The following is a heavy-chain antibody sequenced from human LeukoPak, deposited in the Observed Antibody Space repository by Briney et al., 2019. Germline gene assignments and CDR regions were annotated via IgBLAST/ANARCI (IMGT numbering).Heavy chain of an antibody. V-gene: IGHV1-2*06. J-gene: IGHJ6*03. Sequence: ASVKVSCKASGYTFTGYYMHGVRQAPGQGLEWMGRINPNSGGTNYAQKFQGRVTMTRDTSISTAYMELSRLRSDDTAVYYCARGLWVRGAHNRAYYYYYMDVWGKGTTVTVSS. CDR1: GYTFTGYY. CDR3: ARGLWVRGAHNRAYYYYYMDV. CDR2: INPNSGGT. D-gene: IGHD3-10*01.